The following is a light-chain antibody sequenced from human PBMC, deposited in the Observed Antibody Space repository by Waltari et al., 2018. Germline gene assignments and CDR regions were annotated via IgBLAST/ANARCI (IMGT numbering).Light chain of an antibody. CDR2: GAS. CDR1: QSVSRA. Sequence: EIVLTQSPGSLSSSPGERVTPSCRASQSVSRALACYQQKPGQAPRLLIFGASNRATGIPDRFSGSGSETDFSLTISRLEPEDFAVYYCQHYVRLPATFGRGTKVEIK. J-gene: IGKJ1*01. CDR3: QHYVRLPAT. V-gene: IGKV3-20*01.